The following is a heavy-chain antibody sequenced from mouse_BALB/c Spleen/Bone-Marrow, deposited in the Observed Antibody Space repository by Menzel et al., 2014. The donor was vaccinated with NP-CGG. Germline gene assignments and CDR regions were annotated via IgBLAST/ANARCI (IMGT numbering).Heavy chain of an antibody. D-gene: IGHD1-1*01. CDR2: IDPSDSYT. CDR3: AITTVVATGDY. CDR1: GYTFTSYW. J-gene: IGHJ2*01. V-gene: IGHV1-69*02. Sequence: VQLQQSGAELVKPGASVKLSCKASGYTFTSYWMHWVKQRPGQGLEWIGEIDPSDSYTNYNQKFKGEATLTVDKSSSTAYMQLSSLTSEDSAVYYCAITTVVATGDYWGQGTTLTVSS.